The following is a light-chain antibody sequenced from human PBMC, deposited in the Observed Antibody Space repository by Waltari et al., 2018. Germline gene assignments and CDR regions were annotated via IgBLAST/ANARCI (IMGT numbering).Light chain of an antibody. Sequence: DIVMTQSPDSLAVSLGERATINCKSSQSVLYSSNNKNFLAWYQQKSRQPPRLLIYWASTRESVVPDRFSGSGSGTNFTLTINSLQAEDVAVYYCQQYYTILRTFGQGTKVEIK. CDR3: QQYYTILRT. J-gene: IGKJ1*01. CDR2: WAS. V-gene: IGKV4-1*01. CDR1: QSVLYSSNNKNF.